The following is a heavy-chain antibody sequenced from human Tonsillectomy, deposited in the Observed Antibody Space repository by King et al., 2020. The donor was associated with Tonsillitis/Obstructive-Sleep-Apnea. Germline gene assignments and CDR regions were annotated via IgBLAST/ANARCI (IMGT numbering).Heavy chain of an antibody. V-gene: IGHV5-10-1*01. D-gene: IGHD6-13*01. CDR1: GYSFTSYW. Sequence: QLVQSGAEVKKPGESLRISCKGSGYSFTSYWISWVRQMPGKGLEWMGRIDPSDSYTNYSPSFQGHVTISADKSISTAYLQWSSLKASDTAMYYCARHGDSSSWTGVDAFDIWGQGTMVTVSS. CDR2: IDPSDSYT. CDR3: ARHGDSSSWTGVDAFDI. J-gene: IGHJ3*02.